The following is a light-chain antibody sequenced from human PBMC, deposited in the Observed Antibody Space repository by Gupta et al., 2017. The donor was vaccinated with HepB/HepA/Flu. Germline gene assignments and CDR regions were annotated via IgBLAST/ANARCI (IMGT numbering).Light chain of an antibody. V-gene: IGKV3-11*01. CDR3: QQRYSWPLT. CDR1: QSVSRF. Sequence: EIVLTQSPATLSLSPGERATLSCRASQSVSRFLAWYQQKPSQAPRLLIHDASNRATGIPARFSGSGSGTDFTLTISSLEPEDFAVYYCQQRYSWPLTFGGGTKVEIK. J-gene: IGKJ4*01. CDR2: DAS.